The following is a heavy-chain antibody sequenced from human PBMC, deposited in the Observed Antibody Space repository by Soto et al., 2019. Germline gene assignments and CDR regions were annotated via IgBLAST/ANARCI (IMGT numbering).Heavy chain of an antibody. CDR2: IIPIFGTA. V-gene: IGHV1-69*13. Sequence: SVKVSCKASGGTFSSYAISWVRQAPGQGLEWMGGIIPIFGTANYAQKFQGRVTITADESTSTAYMELSSLRSEDTAVYYCARGKAWFGEFAPKWFDPWGQGTLVTVS. D-gene: IGHD3-10*01. CDR1: GGTFSSYA. CDR3: ARGKAWFGEFAPKWFDP. J-gene: IGHJ5*02.